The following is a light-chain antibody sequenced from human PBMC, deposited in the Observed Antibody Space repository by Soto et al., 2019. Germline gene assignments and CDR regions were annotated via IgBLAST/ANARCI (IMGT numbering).Light chain of an antibody. CDR1: QNISRS. J-gene: IGKJ1*01. CDR2: GAS. V-gene: IGKV3-20*01. CDR3: QQYVKCPRT. Sequence: EMEMRQSPFTLPASLGDRATXSCRASQNISRSLAWYQQKPGHGTSLLICGASRRPTGIPERFSGSGSGTDFTLTISKLEPEDFAMYYCQQYVKCPRTFGQRTKVDTK.